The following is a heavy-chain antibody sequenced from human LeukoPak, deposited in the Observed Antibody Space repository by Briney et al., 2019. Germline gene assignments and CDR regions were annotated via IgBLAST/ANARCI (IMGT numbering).Heavy chain of an antibody. Sequence: GASVRVSCKASGGTFSSYAISWVRQAPGQGLEWMGGIIPIFGTANYAQKFQGRVTITADESTSTAYMELSSLRSEDTAVYYCARAGPAEPGNSWWYYYYMDVWGKGTTVTVSS. V-gene: IGHV1-69*01. D-gene: IGHD2-8*02. J-gene: IGHJ6*03. CDR1: GGTFSSYA. CDR3: ARAGPAEPGNSWWYYYYMDV. CDR2: IIPIFGTA.